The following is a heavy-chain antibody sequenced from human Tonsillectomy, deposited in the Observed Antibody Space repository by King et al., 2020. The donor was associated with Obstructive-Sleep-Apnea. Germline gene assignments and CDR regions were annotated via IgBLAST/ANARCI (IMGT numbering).Heavy chain of an antibody. CDR1: GGSISSGGYY. D-gene: IGHD2-2*01. CDR2: VYYSGST. V-gene: IGHV4-31*03. J-gene: IGHJ3*02. Sequence: VQLQESGPGLVKPSQTLSLTCTVSGGSISSGGYYWNWIRQHPGKGLEWIGYVYYSGSTYYNPSLKSRVTISVDTSKNQFSLKLSSVTAADTAVYYCARDEGDCSNTNCRDGAFDIWGQGTMVTVSS. CDR3: ARDEGDCSNTNCRDGAFDI.